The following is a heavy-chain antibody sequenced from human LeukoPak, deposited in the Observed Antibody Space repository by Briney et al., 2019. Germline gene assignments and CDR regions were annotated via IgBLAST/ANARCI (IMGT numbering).Heavy chain of an antibody. CDR3: ARSAPWIQLWFDY. CDR2: ISSSGSTI. J-gene: IGHJ4*02. D-gene: IGHD5-18*01. V-gene: IGHV3-48*03. Sequence: PGGSLRLSCAASGFTFSSYEMNWVRQAPGKGLEWVSYISSSGSTIYYADSVKGRFTISRDNAKNSLYLQMNSLRAEDTAVYYCARSAPWIQLWFDYWGQGTLVTVSS. CDR1: GFTFSSYE.